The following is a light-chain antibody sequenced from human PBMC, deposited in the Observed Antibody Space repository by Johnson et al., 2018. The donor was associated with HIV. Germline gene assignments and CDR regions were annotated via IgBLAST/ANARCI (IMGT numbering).Light chain of an antibody. V-gene: IGLV1-51*01. CDR2: DND. CDR3: GTWDSSLSAEV. Sequence: QSVLTQPPSVSAAPGQKVTISCSGSSSNIGKNYVSWYQHLPGTAPKLLIYDNDQRPSGIPDRFSASKSGTSATLDITGIQTGDGADYYCGTWDSSLSAEVFGTGTKVTVL. CDR1: SSNIGKNY. J-gene: IGLJ1*01.